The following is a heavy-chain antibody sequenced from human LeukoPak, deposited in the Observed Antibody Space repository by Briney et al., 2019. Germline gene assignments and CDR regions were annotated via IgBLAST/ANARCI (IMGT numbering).Heavy chain of an antibody. CDR2: ISGSGGST. J-gene: IGHJ4*02. D-gene: IGHD5-18*01. CDR3: ASGRGYSAY. V-gene: IGHV3-23*01. Sequence: GGSLRLSCAASGFTFSSYGMSWVRQAPGKGLEWVSAISGSGGSTYYADSVKGRFTISRNNAKNSLYLQMNSQRAEDTAVYYCASGRGYSAYWGQGTLVTVSS. CDR1: GFTFSSYG.